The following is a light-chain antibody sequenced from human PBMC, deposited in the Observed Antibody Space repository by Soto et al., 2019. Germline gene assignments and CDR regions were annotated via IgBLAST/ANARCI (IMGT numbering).Light chain of an antibody. CDR1: SGDVGAYDY. CDR2: DVS. Sequence: QSALTQPASVSGSPGQSITISCTGTSGDVGAYDYVSLYQQHPGKAPKIMIYDVSNRPSGVSNRFSGSKSANTASLTISGLQADDEADYYCSSYTSTNTGVFGGGTKLTVL. CDR3: SSYTSTNTGV. V-gene: IGLV2-14*03. J-gene: IGLJ2*01.